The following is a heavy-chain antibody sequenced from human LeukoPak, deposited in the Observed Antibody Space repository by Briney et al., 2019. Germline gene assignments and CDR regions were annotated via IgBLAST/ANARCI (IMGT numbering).Heavy chain of an antibody. V-gene: IGHV4-34*01. CDR3: ARGGAARHARYWFDP. D-gene: IGHD6-6*01. CDR2: INHSGST. CDR1: GASFTVYY. J-gene: IGHJ5*02. Sequence: SQSLSLTCALYGASFTVYYSSWIRQPAGKGMEWIGEINHSGSTNYNPSLKSRVPISVDTSKNQFSLKLSSVTAADTAVYYCARGGAARHARYWFDPWGQGTLVTVSS.